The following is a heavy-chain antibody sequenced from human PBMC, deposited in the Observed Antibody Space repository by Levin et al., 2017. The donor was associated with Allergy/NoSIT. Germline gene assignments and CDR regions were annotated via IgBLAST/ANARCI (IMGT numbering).Heavy chain of an antibody. Sequence: PGGSLRLSCAASGFTFSNSAMSWVRQTPGKGLEWVSAISGSGGSTYYADSVKGRFTISRDNSKNTLYLQMNSLRAEDTAVYYCAKVQVKTNWGHYWGQGTLVTVSS. J-gene: IGHJ4*02. CDR1: GFTFSNSA. V-gene: IGHV3-23*01. CDR2: ISGSGGST. D-gene: IGHD7-27*01. CDR3: AKVQVKTNWGHY.